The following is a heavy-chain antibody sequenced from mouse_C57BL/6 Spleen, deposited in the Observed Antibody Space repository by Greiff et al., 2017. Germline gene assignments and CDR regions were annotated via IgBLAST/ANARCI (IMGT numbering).Heavy chain of an antibody. D-gene: IGHD4-1*01. CDR1: GYSITSGYY. V-gene: IGHV3-6*01. J-gene: IGHJ1*03. CDR3: ARRWVYWYFDV. CDR2: ISYDGSN. Sequence: DVQLQESGPGLVKPSQSLSLTCSVTGYSITSGYYWNWIRQFPGNKLEWMGYISYDGSNNYNPSLKNRISITRDTSKNQFFLKLNSVTTEDTATYYCARRWVYWYFDVWGTGTTVTVSS.